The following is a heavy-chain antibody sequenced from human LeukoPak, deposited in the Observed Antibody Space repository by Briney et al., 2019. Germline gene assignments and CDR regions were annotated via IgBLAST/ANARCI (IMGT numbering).Heavy chain of an antibody. J-gene: IGHJ5*02. CDR3: TRILAAAGRWFDP. Sequence: GGSLRLSCTASGFTFGDYAMSWLRQAPGKGLEWVGFIRSKAYGGTTENAASVKGRFTISRDDSKSVAYLQMNSLKTEDTAVYYCTRILAAAGRWFDPWGQGTLVTVSS. CDR1: GFTFGDYA. V-gene: IGHV3-49*03. CDR2: IRSKAYGGTT. D-gene: IGHD6-13*01.